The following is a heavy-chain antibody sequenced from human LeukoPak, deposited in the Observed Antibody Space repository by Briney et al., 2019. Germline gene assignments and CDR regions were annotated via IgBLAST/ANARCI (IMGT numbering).Heavy chain of an antibody. CDR1: GFTFSSYG. CDR3: AKGFYSSGWYYFDS. D-gene: IGHD6-19*01. J-gene: IGHJ4*02. Sequence: GGSLRLSCAASGFTFSSYGMHWVRQAPGKGLEWVAVIWYDGNNKYYADSVKGRFTISRDNSKNTLYLQMNSLRAEDTAVYYCAKGFYSSGWYYFDSWGQGTLVTVSS. V-gene: IGHV3-33*06. CDR2: IWYDGNNK.